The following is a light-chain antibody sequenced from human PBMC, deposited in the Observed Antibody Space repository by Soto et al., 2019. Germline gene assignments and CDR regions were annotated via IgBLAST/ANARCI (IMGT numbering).Light chain of an antibody. CDR1: QSVLYSSNNKNY. J-gene: IGKJ1*01. CDR3: QQYTTSSWT. V-gene: IGKV4-1*01. CDR2: WAS. Sequence: DIVMTQSPDSLAVSLGERATVNCKSSQSVLYSSNNKNYLAWYQQRPGQPPKLLIYWASTRESGVPDRLSGSGSGTDFTLTISRLEPEDFAVYYCQQYTTSSWTFGQGTKVDIK.